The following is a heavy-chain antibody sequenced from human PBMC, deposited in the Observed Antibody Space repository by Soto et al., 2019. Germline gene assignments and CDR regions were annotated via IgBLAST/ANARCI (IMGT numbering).Heavy chain of an antibody. CDR2: ISGSGSAT. Sequence: EVQLLESGGGLVQPGGSLRLSCAASGFTFVTYSMSWLRQAPGKGLEWVSVISGSGSATNYADSVKGRFTISRDNSKDTLYLQMNSLRAEDTAVYYCAKRRYCSGVGCPPEGGPFQLWGQGTLVTVSS. CDR3: AKRRYCSGVGCPPEGGPFQL. CDR1: GFTFVTYS. D-gene: IGHD2-15*01. V-gene: IGHV3-23*01. J-gene: IGHJ1*01.